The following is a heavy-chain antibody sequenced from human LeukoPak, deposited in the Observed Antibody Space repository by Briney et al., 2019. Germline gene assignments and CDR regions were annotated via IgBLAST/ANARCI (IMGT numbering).Heavy chain of an antibody. CDR3: ARAATVIGNWFDP. Sequence: SETLSLTCTVSGGSISSYYWSWIRQPPGKGLEWIGYIYYSGSTYYNPSLKSRVTISVDTSKNQFSLKLSSVTAADTAVYYCARAATVIGNWFDPWGQGTLVTVSS. V-gene: IGHV4-59*12. D-gene: IGHD4-11*01. J-gene: IGHJ5*02. CDR2: IYYSGST. CDR1: GGSISSYY.